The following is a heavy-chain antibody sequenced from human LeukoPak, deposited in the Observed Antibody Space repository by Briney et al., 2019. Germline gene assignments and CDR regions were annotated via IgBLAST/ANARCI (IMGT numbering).Heavy chain of an antibody. CDR3: VRAVAGASTFHLDS. V-gene: IGHV1-8*01. D-gene: IGHD2-2*01. Sequence: ASVKVSCKASGYSFTSPDINWVRQATGKGLEWLGWMNPNSGNTGNSQKFQGRVTMTRDTSIGTAYMELSSLKFEDTAVYYCVRAVAGASTFHLDSWGQGTLVTVSS. J-gene: IGHJ4*02. CDR2: MNPNSGNT. CDR1: GYSFTSPD.